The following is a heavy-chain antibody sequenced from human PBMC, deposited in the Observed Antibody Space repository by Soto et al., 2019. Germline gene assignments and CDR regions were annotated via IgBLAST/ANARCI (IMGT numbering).Heavy chain of an antibody. CDR1: GFTFTSYA. CDR2: ISGSGGDT. J-gene: IGHJ4*02. V-gene: IGHV3-23*01. CDR3: AKHDFCTLYNTGLDS. D-gene: IGHD3-3*01. Sequence: GGSLRLSCSASGFTFTSYAMSWVRQAPGKGLEWVSGISGSGGDTKSADSVKGRFTISRDNFKNMLYLQMNSLRAEDTAVYYCAKHDFCTLYNTGLDSWGRGTLVTVSS.